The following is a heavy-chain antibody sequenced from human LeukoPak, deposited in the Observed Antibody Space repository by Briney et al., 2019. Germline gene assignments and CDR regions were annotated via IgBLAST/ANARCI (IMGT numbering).Heavy chain of an antibody. V-gene: IGHV1-18*01. Sequence: GASVKVSCKASGYTFTSYGISWVRQAPGQGLEWMGWISAYNGNTNYAQKLQGRVTMTTDTSTSTAYMELSSLRSEDTAVYYCATVGRTGLDSSSSEDDDAFDIWGQGTMVTVSS. CDR3: ATVGRTGLDSSSSEDDDAFDI. CDR1: GYTFTSYG. D-gene: IGHD6-6*01. J-gene: IGHJ3*02. CDR2: ISAYNGNT.